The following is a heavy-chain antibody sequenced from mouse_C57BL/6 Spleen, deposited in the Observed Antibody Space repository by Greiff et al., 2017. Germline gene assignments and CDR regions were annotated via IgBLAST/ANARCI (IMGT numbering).Heavy chain of an antibody. CDR3: ARNWDDAMDY. Sequence: EVKLMESGGGLVKPGGSLKLSCAASGFTFSDYGMHWVRQAPEKGLEWVAYISSGSSTIYYADTVKGRFTISRDNAKNTLFLQMTSLRSEDTAMYYCARNWDDAMDYWGQGTSVTVPS. J-gene: IGHJ4*01. V-gene: IGHV5-17*01. CDR1: GFTFSDYG. D-gene: IGHD4-1*01. CDR2: ISSGSSTI.